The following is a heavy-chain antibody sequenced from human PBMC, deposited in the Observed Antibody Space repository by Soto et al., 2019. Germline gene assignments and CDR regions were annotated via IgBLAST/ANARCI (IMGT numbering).Heavy chain of an antibody. CDR2: ISAYNGNT. CDR3: AREGTYYGSGSYQDWFDP. J-gene: IGHJ5*02. V-gene: IGHV1-18*01. D-gene: IGHD3-10*01. Sequence: QVQLVQSGAEVKKPGASVKVSCKASGYTFTSYGISWVRQAPGQGLEWMGWISAYNGNTNYAQKLQGRVTMTTDTSTSTAYMELRSLGSDDTAVYYCAREGTYYGSGSYQDWFDPWGQGTLVTVSS. CDR1: GYTFTSYG.